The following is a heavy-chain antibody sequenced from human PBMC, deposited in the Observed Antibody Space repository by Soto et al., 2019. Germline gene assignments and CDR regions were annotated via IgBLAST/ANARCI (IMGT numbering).Heavy chain of an antibody. Sequence: GASVKVSCKASGGTFSSYAISWVRQAPGQGLEWMGGIIPIFGTANYAQKFQGRVTITADESTSTAYMELSSLRSEDTAVYYCARLPYSSSSGRFDYWGQGTLVTVSS. CDR3: ARLPYSSSSGRFDY. J-gene: IGHJ4*02. CDR2: IIPIFGTA. CDR1: GGTFSSYA. D-gene: IGHD6-6*01. V-gene: IGHV1-69*13.